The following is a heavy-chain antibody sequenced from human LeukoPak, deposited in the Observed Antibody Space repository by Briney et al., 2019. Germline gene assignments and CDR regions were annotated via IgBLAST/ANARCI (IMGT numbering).Heavy chain of an antibody. Sequence: TPGGSLRLSCAASGFTFSSYSMTWVRQAPGKGLEWVSSISSSSSYIYYADSVKGRFTISRDNAKNSLYLQMNSLRAEDTAVYYCARGGATKDDAFDIWGQGTMVTVSS. D-gene: IGHD1-26*01. J-gene: IGHJ3*02. V-gene: IGHV3-21*01. CDR2: ISSSSSYI. CDR3: ARGGATKDDAFDI. CDR1: GFTFSSYS.